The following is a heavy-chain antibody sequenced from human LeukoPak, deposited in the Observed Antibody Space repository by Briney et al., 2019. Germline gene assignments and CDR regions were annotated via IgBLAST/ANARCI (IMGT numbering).Heavy chain of an antibody. CDR1: GGSFSSSGYY. CDR2: ISSSGGNT. CDR3: AKVEGATIRVGFDY. Sequence: ETLSLTCTVSGGSFSSSGYYWGWIRQAPGKGLEWVSAISSSGGNTYYADSVKGRFTISRDNSKNTLYLQMNSLRAEDTAVYHCAKVEGATIRVGFDYWGQGTLVTVSS. J-gene: IGHJ4*02. D-gene: IGHD5-24*01. V-gene: IGHV3-23*01.